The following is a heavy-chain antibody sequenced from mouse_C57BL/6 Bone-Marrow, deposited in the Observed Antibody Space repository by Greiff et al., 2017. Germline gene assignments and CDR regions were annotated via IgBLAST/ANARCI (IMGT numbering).Heavy chain of an antibody. CDR1: GYTFTSYW. V-gene: IGHV1-55*01. Sequence: QVQLQQPGAELVKPGASVKMSCKASGYTFTSYWITWVKQRPGQGLEWIGDIYPGSGSTNYNEKFKSKATLTVDTSSSTAYMQLSSLTSGDSAVFSGARSRQGWYGSNDYWGRGNGLTVSA. D-gene: IGHD1-1*01. CDR2: IYPGSGST. J-gene: IGHJ2*03. CDR3: ARSRQGWYGSNDY.